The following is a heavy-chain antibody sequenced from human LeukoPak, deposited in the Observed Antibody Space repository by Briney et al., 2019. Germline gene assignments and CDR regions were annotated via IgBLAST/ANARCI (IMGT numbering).Heavy chain of an antibody. V-gene: IGHV1-46*01. Sequence: ASVKVSCKASGYTFTSYFIHWVRQAPGQGLDWMGIINPSGGSTSYAQKFQGRVTMTRDTSTSTVYMELSSLRSEDTAVYYCAREANWGYYFDYWGRGTLVTVSS. CDR1: GYTFTSYF. CDR3: AREANWGYYFDY. CDR2: INPSGGST. D-gene: IGHD7-27*01. J-gene: IGHJ4*02.